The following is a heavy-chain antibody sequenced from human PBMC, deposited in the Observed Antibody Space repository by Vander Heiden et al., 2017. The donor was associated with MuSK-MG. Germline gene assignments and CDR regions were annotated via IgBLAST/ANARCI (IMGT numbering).Heavy chain of an antibody. J-gene: IGHJ6*02. V-gene: IGHV4-34*01. CDR3: ARGYSSGWYRYYYYYYGMDV. CDR1: GGSFSGYY. Sequence: QVQLQQWGAGLLKPSETLSLTCAVYGGSFSGYYWSWIRQPPGKGLEWIGEINHSGSTNYNPSLKSRVTISVDTSKNQFSLKLSSVTAADTAVYYCARGYSSGWYRYYYYYYGMDVWGQGTTVTVSS. D-gene: IGHD6-19*01. CDR2: INHSGST.